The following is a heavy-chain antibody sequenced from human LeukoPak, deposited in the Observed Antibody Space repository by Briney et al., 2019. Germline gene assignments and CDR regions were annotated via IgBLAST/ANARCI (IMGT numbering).Heavy chain of an antibody. Sequence: GRSLRLSCAASGFTFSSYGMHWVRQAPGKGLEWVAIISYDGSNNYYADSVKGRFTISRDNSKNILYLQMNSLRAEDTAVYYCARDNTAKYYFDSWGQGTLVTVSS. CDR3: ARDNTAKYYFDS. V-gene: IGHV3-33*01. CDR1: GFTFSSYG. CDR2: ISYDGSNN. J-gene: IGHJ4*02. D-gene: IGHD5-18*01.